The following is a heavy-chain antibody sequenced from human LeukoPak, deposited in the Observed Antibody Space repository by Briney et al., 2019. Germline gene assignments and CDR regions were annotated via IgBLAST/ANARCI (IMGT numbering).Heavy chain of an antibody. J-gene: IGHJ4*02. V-gene: IGHV1-2*02. CDR2: INPNSGGT. CDR1: GYTFTGYY. D-gene: IGHD3-22*01. CDR3: ARAWQWYYDSSGYTP. Sequence: GASVKVSCKASGYTFTGYYMHWVRQAPGQGLEWMGWINPNSGGTNYAQKFQGRVTMTRDTSISTAYMELSRLRSDDTAVYYCARAWQWYYDSSGYTPWGQGTLVTVSS.